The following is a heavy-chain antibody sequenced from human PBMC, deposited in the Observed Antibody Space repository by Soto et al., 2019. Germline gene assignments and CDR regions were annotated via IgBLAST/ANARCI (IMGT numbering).Heavy chain of an antibody. CDR3: ARDGTLYDGGAYYYLY. J-gene: IGHJ4*02. CDR2: IIPMFGKA. Sequence: QVQLVQSGTEVKKPGSSVKVSCKASGGTFSRYTLSWVRKAPGQGLEWMGGIIPMFGKANYAQKFQGRVTITADESTSTGYMELRSLISEDTAVYYCARDGTLYDGGAYYYLYWGQGTLVTVSS. CDR1: GGTFSRYT. D-gene: IGHD3-22*01. V-gene: IGHV1-69*01.